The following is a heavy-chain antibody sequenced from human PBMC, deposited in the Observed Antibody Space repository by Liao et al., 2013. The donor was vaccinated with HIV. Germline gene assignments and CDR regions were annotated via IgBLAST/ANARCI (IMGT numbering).Heavy chain of an antibody. CDR3: ARDQYSYGNGRYFDY. D-gene: IGHD5-18*01. Sequence: QVQLQESGPGLVKPSETLSLTCSVSGGSISSGSYYWSWIRQPAGKGLEWIGRIYTSGSTNYNPSLKSRVTISVDTSKNQFSLKLSSVTAADTAVYYCARDQYSYGNGRYFDYWGQGTLVTVSS. CDR2: IYTSGST. J-gene: IGHJ4*02. V-gene: IGHV4-61*02. CDR1: GGSISSGSYY.